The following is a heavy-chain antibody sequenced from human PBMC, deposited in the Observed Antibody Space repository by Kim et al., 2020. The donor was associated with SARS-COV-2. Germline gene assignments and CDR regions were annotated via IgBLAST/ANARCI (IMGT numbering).Heavy chain of an antibody. CDR2: TYYRSKWYN. D-gene: IGHD1-20*01. J-gene: IGHJ5*02. CDR3: ARDYGSPLRGITGTTSWFDP. V-gene: IGHV6-1*01. Sequence: SQTLSLTCAISGDSVSSNSAAWNWIRQSPSRGLEWLGRTYYRSKWYNDYAVSVKSRITINPDTSKNQFSLQLNSVTPEDTAVYYCARDYGSPLRGITGTTSWFDPWGQGTLVTVSS. CDR1: GDSVSSNSAA.